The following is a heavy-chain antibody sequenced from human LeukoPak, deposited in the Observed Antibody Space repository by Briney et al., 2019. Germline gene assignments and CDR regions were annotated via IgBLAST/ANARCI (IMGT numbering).Heavy chain of an antibody. V-gene: IGHV4-59*01. CDR2: IYYSGST. D-gene: IGHD5-18*01. CDR1: GGAFSGYY. J-gene: IGHJ6*03. Sequence: SETLSLTCAVYGGAFSGYYWSWIRQPPGKGLEGIGFIYYSGSTHYNPSLKSRVTISVDTSKNQFSLKLSSVTAADTAVYYCARTEESGYSYRYFGYYYYMDVWGKGTTVTVSS. CDR3: ARTEESGYSYRYFGYYYYMDV.